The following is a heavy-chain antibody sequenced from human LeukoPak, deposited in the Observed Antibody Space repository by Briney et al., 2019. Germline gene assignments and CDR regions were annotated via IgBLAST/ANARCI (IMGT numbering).Heavy chain of an antibody. CDR2: INHSRST. Sequence: SETLSLTCAVYGGSFSGYYWSWFRQPPGKGLEWIGEINHSRSTSYNPSLKSRVTISVDTSKNQFSLELSSVTAADTAVHYCARGFATTTYFYGSGSSGVDDYWGQGTLVTVSS. J-gene: IGHJ4*02. D-gene: IGHD3-10*01. CDR3: ARGFATTTYFYGSGSSGVDDY. CDR1: GGSFSGYY. V-gene: IGHV4-34*01.